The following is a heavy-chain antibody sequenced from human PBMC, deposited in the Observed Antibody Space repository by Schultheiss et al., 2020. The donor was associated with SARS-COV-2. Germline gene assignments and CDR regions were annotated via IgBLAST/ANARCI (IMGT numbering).Heavy chain of an antibody. J-gene: IGHJ5*02. Sequence: SQTLSLTCTVSGGSIGSGGYYWSWIRQHPGKGLEWIGYIYYSGSTYYNPSLKSRVTISVDTSKNQFSLKLSSVTAADTAVYYCARDASHYYDSSGYLSNWFDPWGQGTLVTVSS. CDR3: ARDASHYYDSSGYLSNWFDP. D-gene: IGHD3-22*01. V-gene: IGHV4-31*03. CDR1: GGSIGSGGYY. CDR2: IYYSGST.